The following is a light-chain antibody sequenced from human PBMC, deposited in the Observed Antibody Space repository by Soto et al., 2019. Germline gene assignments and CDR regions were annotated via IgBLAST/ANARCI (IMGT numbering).Light chain of an antibody. Sequence: EVVLTQSPGTMSLSPGERATLSCRASQSVTNNYFAWYQQKPGQAPRLLIYGASTRATGIPDRFSGSGSGTDVTLIVSRLEPEDSAVYYCQQYGGSPMVTFGGGTKVEIK. CDR1: QSVTNNY. J-gene: IGKJ4*01. CDR3: QQYGGSPMVT. V-gene: IGKV3-20*01. CDR2: GAS.